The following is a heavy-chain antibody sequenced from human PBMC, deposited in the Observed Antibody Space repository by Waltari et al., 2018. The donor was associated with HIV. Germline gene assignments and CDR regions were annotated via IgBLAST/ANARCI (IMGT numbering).Heavy chain of an antibody. CDR2: ISSSSSTI. Sequence: EVQLVASGGGLVQPGGSLRLSCAASGFTFSRYSMHWVRQAPGKGLEWVSYISSSSSTIYYADSVKGRFTISRDNAKNSLYLQMNSLRAEDTAVYYCARDDYGMDVWGQGTTVTVSS. J-gene: IGHJ6*02. V-gene: IGHV3-48*04. CDR1: GFTFSRYS. CDR3: ARDDYGMDV.